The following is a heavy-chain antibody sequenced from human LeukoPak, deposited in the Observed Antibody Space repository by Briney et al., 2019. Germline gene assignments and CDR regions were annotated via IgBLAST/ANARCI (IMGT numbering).Heavy chain of an antibody. CDR1: GFTFSSYG. CDR3: AKMDYYDSSGYKNWFDP. Sequence: GGSLRLSCAASGFTFSSYGMHWVRQAPGKGLEWVAVISYDGSNKYYADSVKGRFTISRDNSKNTLYLQMNSLRAEDTAVYYCAKMDYYDSSGYKNWFDPWGQGTLVTVSS. CDR2: ISYDGSNK. D-gene: IGHD3-22*01. V-gene: IGHV3-30*18. J-gene: IGHJ5*02.